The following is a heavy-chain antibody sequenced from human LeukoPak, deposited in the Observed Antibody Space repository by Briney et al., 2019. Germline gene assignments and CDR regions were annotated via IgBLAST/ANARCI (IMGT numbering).Heavy chain of an antibody. CDR1: GFTFSSYW. D-gene: IGHD3-16*01. CDR2: IKQDGSEK. V-gene: IGHV3-7*03. J-gene: IGHJ6*02. CDR3: ARVPFLYDYVTYGMDV. Sequence: PGGSLRLSCAASGFTFSSYWMSWVRQAPGKGLEWVANIKQDGSEKYYVDSVKGRFTISRDNAKNSLYLQMNSLRAEDTAAYYCARVPFLYDYVTYGMDVWGQGTTVTVSS.